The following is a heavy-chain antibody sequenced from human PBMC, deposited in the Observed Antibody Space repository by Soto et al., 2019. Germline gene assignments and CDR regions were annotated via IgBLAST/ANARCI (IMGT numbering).Heavy chain of an antibody. J-gene: IGHJ4*02. CDR1: GFTFSNYA. Sequence: EVQLLESGGGLVQPGRSLRLSCAASGFTFSNYAMSWVRQAPGQGLDWVAAISGSGGTTYHADSVKGRFTISRDNSKNTLFLQRNSLRAEDAAVYYCAKFFVETGSNSGWPWSFHYWGQGTLVTVSS. CDR2: ISGSGGTT. V-gene: IGHV3-23*01. D-gene: IGHD6-25*01. CDR3: AKFFVETGSNSGWPWSFHY.